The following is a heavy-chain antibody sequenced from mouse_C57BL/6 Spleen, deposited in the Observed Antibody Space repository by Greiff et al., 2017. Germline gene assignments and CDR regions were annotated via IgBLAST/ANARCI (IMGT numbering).Heavy chain of an antibody. CDR3: ARGGITTGAMDD. CDR2: ISNLAYSI. J-gene: IGHJ4*01. D-gene: IGHD1-1*01. Sequence: EVMLVESGGGLVQPGGSLKLSCAASGFTFSDYGMAWVRQAPRKGPEWVAFISNLAYSIYYADTVTGRFTISRENAKNTLYLEMSSLRSEDTAMYYCARGGITTGAMDDWGQGTSVTVSS. V-gene: IGHV5-15*01. CDR1: GFTFSDYG.